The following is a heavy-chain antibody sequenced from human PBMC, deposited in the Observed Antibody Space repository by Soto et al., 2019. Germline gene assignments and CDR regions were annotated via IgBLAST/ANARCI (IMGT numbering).Heavy chain of an antibody. J-gene: IGHJ4*02. V-gene: IGHV4-34*01. D-gene: IGHD6-13*01. CDR1: GGSFSGYY. CDR2: INQSGST. CDR3: ARTESSSWSALDY. Sequence: QVQLQQWGAGLLKPSETLSLTCAVYGGSFSGYYWSWIRQPPGKGLEWIGEINQSGSTNYNPSPXXRXPISVDTTKTQISLELSSVTAADTAVASGARTESSSWSALDYWGQGTLVTVSS.